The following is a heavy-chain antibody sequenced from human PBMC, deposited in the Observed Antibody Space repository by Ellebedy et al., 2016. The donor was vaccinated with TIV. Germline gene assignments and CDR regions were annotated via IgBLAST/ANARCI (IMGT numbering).Heavy chain of an antibody. CDR3: ARGRLYDFDALDI. CDR2: IGTPGDT. J-gene: IGHJ3*02. D-gene: IGHD3/OR15-3a*01. V-gene: IGHV3-13*01. Sequence: GESLKISXAASGFTFSEFDMHWVRQATGKGLEWVSAIGTPGDTYYSGSVKGRFTISRENAKNSLYLQMNSVRVGDTAVYYCARGRLYDFDALDIWGQGTIVTVSS. CDR1: GFTFSEFD.